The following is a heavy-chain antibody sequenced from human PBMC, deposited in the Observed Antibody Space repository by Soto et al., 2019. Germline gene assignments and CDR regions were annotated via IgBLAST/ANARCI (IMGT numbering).Heavy chain of an antibody. D-gene: IGHD2-2*01. J-gene: IGHJ4*02. CDR3: ARGDCSGTSCYAFDY. Sequence: GGSLRLSCAASGFTFSSYGMHWVRQAPGKGLEWVAVIWYDGSNKYYADSVKGRLTISRDNSKNTLYLQMNSLRAEDTAVYYCARGDCSGTSCYAFDYWGQGTLVTVPS. CDR1: GFTFSSYG. CDR2: IWYDGSNK. V-gene: IGHV3-33*01.